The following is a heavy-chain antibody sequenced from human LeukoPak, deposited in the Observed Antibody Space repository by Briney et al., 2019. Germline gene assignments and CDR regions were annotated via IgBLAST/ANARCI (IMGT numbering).Heavy chain of an antibody. CDR3: ARRYCTDGVCYLVS. CDR2: IYFTGST. V-gene: IGHV4-61*01. J-gene: IGHJ5*02. D-gene: IGHD2-8*01. CDR1: GASVSSGSFC. Sequence: SETLSLTCTVSGASVSSGSFCWNWIRQPPGKGLEWIGYIYFTGSTNYNPSLKSRVTMSVDTSNNQFSLKLSSVTAADTAVYYCARRYCTDGVCYLVSWGQGTLVTVSS.